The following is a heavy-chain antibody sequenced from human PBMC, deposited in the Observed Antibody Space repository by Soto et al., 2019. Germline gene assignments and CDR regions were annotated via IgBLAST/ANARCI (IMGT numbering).Heavy chain of an antibody. CDR1: GGSISGGVHS. D-gene: IGHD4-17*01. CDR2: IFDSGST. V-gene: IGHV4-30-4*01. J-gene: IGHJ2*01. CDR3: AREIITLTSDWHFAL. Sequence: QVQLQESGPGLVKPSETLSLTCTVSGGSISGGVHSWSWIRQPPGKALEWIGHIFDSGSTYYNPSLTSRLTTWVDTSKNQYSLRLSSVTAADTAVYWCAREIITLTSDWHFALGGRGTLVTVSS.